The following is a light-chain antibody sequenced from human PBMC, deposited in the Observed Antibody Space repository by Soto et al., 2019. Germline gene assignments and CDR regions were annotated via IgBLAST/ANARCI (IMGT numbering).Light chain of an antibody. CDR3: QQYNNWPLA. V-gene: IGKV3-15*01. CDR2: DAS. CDR1: QSVNSN. J-gene: IGKJ4*01. Sequence: ETVMTQSPATLSVSPGERATLSCRASQSVNSNLAWYQHKPGQAPRLLIHDASTRATGIPVRFSGSGSGTDFTLTISSLQSEDFAVYYCQQYNNWPLAFGGGTKVEIK.